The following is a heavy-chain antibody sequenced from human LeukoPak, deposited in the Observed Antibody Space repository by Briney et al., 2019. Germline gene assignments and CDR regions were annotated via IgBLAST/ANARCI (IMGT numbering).Heavy chain of an antibody. D-gene: IGHD5-24*01. CDR2: IYYSGST. Sequence: KPSETLSLTCTVSGGSISSSSYYWGWIRQPPGKGLEWIGSIYYSGSTYYNPSLKSQITISVDTSKNQFSLKLSSVTAADTAVYYCASPGMLRDGSTYAFDIWGQGTMVTVSS. CDR3: ASPGMLRDGSTYAFDI. J-gene: IGHJ3*02. CDR1: GGSISSSSYY. V-gene: IGHV4-39*01.